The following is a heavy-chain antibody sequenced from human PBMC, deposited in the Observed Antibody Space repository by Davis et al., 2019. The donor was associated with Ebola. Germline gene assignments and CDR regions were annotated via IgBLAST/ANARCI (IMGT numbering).Heavy chain of an antibody. CDR1: GYTFTDYY. J-gene: IGHJ4*02. V-gene: IGHV1-2*06. CDR3: ARQLVWGDIVGF. D-gene: IGHD2-15*01. Sequence: AASVKVSCKASGYTFTDYYLHWVRQAPGQGLEWMGRINPNNGDTNYAQNFQGRVTMTRDTSTRTAYMELSRLRSDDTAVYYCARQLVWGDIVGFWGQGTLVTVSS. CDR2: INPNNGDT.